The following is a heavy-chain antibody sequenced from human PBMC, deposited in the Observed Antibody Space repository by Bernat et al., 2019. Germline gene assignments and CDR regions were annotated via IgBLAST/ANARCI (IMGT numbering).Heavy chain of an antibody. CDR3: AKDDRVVATIFDI. D-gene: IGHD5-12*01. CDR2: ISGSGGST. J-gene: IGHJ3*02. CDR1: GFTFSSYA. V-gene: IGHV3-23*01. Sequence: EVQLLESGGGLVQPGGSLRLSCAASGFTFSSYAMRWVCQAPGKGLEWVSAISGSGGSTYYADSVKGRFTISRDNSKNTLYLQMNSLRAEDTAVYYCAKDDRVVATIFDIWGQGTMVTVSS.